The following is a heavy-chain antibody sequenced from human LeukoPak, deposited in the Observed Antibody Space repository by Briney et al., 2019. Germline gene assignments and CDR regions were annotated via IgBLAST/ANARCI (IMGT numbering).Heavy chain of an antibody. V-gene: IGHV1-2*02. J-gene: IGHJ4*02. CDR2: INPNSGGT. CDR3: ARGLAVAGTGPADY. D-gene: IGHD6-19*01. CDR1: GYTFTGYF. Sequence: GASVKVSRKASGYTFTGYFLHWVRQAPGQGLEWLGWINPNSGGTNYAPKFQGRVTMTRDTSINAAYMELSRLTSDDTAVYYCARGLAVAGTGPADYWGQGTLVIVSS.